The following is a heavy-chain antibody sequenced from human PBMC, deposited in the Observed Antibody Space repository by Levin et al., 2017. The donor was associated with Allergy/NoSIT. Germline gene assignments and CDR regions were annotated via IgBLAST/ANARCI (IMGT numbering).Heavy chain of an antibody. Sequence: GESLKISCAASGFTFSSYAMSWVRQAPGKGLEWVSAISGSGGSTYYADSVKGRFTISRDNSKNTLYLQMNSLRAEDTAVYYCAKEVGATDFDYWGQGTLVTVSS. CDR2: ISGSGGST. D-gene: IGHD1-26*01. CDR3: AKEVGATDFDY. CDR1: GFTFSSYA. J-gene: IGHJ4*02. V-gene: IGHV3-23*01.